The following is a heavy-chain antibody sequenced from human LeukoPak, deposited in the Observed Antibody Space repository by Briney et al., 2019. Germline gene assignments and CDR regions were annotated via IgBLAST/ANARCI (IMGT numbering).Heavy chain of an antibody. CDR3: AREIIAVVIRGVDY. CDR1: GGSISTTAYY. CDR2: VFYTGNT. J-gene: IGHJ4*02. V-gene: IGHV4-39*07. Sequence: SETLSLTCTVSGGSISTTAYYWGWIRQPPGKGLEWIGSVFYTGNTFYNPSLQGRVTLSVDTSKNQFSLKLSSVTAADTAVYYCAREIIAVVIRGVDYWGQGTLVTVSS. D-gene: IGHD3-22*01.